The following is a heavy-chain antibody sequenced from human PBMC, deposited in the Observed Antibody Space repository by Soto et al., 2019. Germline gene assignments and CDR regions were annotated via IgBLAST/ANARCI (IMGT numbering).Heavy chain of an antibody. J-gene: IGHJ4*02. Sequence: QVQLVESGGGVVQPGRSLRLSCAASGFTFSGYAMHWVRQAPGKGLEWVAATSYDENYKYYADSVKGRFTISRDNSKNTLFLQMNSLTAEDTAVYYGTRQGGSPGIWYVDHWGQGSLVTVSS. CDR1: GFTFSGYA. D-gene: IGHD6-13*01. CDR2: TSYDENYK. V-gene: IGHV3-30*04. CDR3: TRQGGSPGIWYVDH.